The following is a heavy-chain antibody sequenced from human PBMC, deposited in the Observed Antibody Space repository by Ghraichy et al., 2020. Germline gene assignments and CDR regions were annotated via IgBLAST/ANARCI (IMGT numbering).Heavy chain of an antibody. V-gene: IGHV4-59*01. D-gene: IGHD1-1*01. CDR1: GGSISSYY. CDR3: ARGGYNYAAGFDY. CDR2: IYYSGST. Sequence: SETLSLTCTVSGGSISSYYWSWIRQPPGKGLEWIGYIYYSGSTNYNPSLKSRVTISVDTSKNHFSLKLSPVTAADTAVYYCARGGYNYAAGFDYWGQGTLVTVSS. J-gene: IGHJ4*02.